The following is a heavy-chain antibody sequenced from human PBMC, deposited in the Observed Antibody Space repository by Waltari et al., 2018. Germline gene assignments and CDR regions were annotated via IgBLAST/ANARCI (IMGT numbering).Heavy chain of an antibody. J-gene: IGHJ4*02. CDR3: ARDPGPRVGAPDF. V-gene: IGHV1-2*02. CDR1: GYTFTDYH. D-gene: IGHD1-26*01. Sequence: QVQLVQSGTEVKKPGASVRVSCQASGYTFTDYHLHWVRQTPGHGLAWTGWINPKHGDTSYAKNVLGRVTMTRDTSIDTAYMDLTGLRSDDAAVYFCARDPGPRVGAPDFWGQGTLVTVFS. CDR2: INPKHGDT.